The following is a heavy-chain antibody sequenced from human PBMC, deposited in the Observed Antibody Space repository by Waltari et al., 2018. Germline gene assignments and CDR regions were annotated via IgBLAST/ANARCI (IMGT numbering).Heavy chain of an antibody. D-gene: IGHD5-12*01. CDR1: GYSFNSYW. V-gene: IGHV5-51*01. Sequence: EVQLVQSGAEVKKPGESLKISCKGSGYSFNSYWIGWVRQLPGKGLEWMAIIYPGDSDSRYSPPFQGQVTISVDKSINTAYLQWNNLKTSDSAIYYCARLELMATGKYYFDYWGQGTLVTVSS. J-gene: IGHJ4*02. CDR2: IYPGDSDS. CDR3: ARLELMATGKYYFDY.